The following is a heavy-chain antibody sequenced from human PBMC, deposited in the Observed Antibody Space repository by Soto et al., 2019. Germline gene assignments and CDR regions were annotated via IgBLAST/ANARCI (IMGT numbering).Heavy chain of an antibody. Sequence: WETLSLTCTACGGSISSYYWSWIRQPPGKGLEWIGYIYYSGSTNYNPSLKSRVTISVDTSKNQFSLKLSSVTAADTAVYSCARVYGGYLFGYWGKGTLVTVSS. D-gene: IGHD3-22*01. V-gene: IGHV4-59*01. J-gene: IGHJ4*02. CDR3: ARVYGGYLFGY. CDR2: IYYSGST. CDR1: GGSISSYY.